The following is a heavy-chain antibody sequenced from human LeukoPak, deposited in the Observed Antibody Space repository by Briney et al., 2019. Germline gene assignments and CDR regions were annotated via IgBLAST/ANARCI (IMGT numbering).Heavy chain of an antibody. V-gene: IGHV4-4*02. J-gene: IGHJ6*02. CDR2: IYYSGST. CDR1: GGSISSSNW. D-gene: IGHD6-19*01. CDR3: AREGAVAALDV. Sequence: SETLSLTCAVSGGSISSSNWWSWVRQPPGKGLEWIGSIYYSGSTYYNPSLKSRVTISVDTSKNQFSLKLSSVTAADTAVYYCAREGAVAALDVWGQGTTVTVSS.